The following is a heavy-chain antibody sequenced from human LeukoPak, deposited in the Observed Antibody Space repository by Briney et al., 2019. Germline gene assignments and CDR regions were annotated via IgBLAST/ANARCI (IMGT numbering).Heavy chain of an antibody. J-gene: IGHJ6*02. V-gene: IGHV4-34*01. CDR2: INHSGST. D-gene: IGHD1-26*01. CDR1: GGSFSGYY. CDR3: ARGRWEPYFYYYYGMDV. Sequence: SETLSLTCAVYGGSFSGYYWSWIRQPAGKGLEWIGEINHSGSTNYNPSLKSRVTISVDTSKNQFSLKLSSVTAADTAAYYCARGRWEPYFYYYYGMDVWGQGTTVTVSS.